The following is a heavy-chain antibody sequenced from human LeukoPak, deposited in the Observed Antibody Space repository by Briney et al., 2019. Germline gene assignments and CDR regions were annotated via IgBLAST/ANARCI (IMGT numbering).Heavy chain of an antibody. Sequence: GGSLRLSCAASGFTFTEYSIIWVRQAPGKGLEWVSFICYISDRSSTIHYADSVKGRFTISRDNDERTVYLQINSLRADDTAVYYCARVRGPTLKTCYMDVWGTGTTVTVSS. J-gene: IGHJ6*03. CDR2: ISDRSSTI. V-gene: IGHV3-48*04. D-gene: IGHD3-10*01. CDR3: ARVRGPTLKTCYMDV. CDR1: GFTFTEYS.